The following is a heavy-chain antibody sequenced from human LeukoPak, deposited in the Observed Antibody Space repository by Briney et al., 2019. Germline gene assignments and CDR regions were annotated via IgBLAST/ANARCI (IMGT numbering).Heavy chain of an antibody. CDR2: FDPEAGET. CDR1: GYTLTALS. J-gene: IGHJ4*02. Sequence: GASVKASCKVSGYTLTALSMHWVRQGLGKGLEWMGVFDPEAGETIYAKKFQGRVTMTEDTSTDTAYKELSSLRSEDTAVYYCATSSVVVVAATLDYWGQGTLVTVSS. D-gene: IGHD2-15*01. CDR3: ATSSVVVVAATLDY. V-gene: IGHV1-24*01.